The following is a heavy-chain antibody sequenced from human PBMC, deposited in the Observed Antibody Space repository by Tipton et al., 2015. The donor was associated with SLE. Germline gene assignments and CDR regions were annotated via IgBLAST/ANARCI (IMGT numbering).Heavy chain of an antibody. Sequence: LRLSCTVSGGSISGYSWSWVRQPPGKGLEWIGYIYHSGSTNYNPSLKSRVTMSVDTSENQFSLKLTSVTAADTAVYYCARDRYCGGGSCFDWFFDLRGRGTLVTVSS. D-gene: IGHD2-15*01. CDR1: GGSISGYS. CDR3: ARDRYCGGGSCFDWFFDL. J-gene: IGHJ2*01. V-gene: IGHV4-59*01. CDR2: IYHSGST.